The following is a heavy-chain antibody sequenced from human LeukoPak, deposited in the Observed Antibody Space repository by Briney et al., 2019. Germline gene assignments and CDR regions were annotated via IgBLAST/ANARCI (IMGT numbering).Heavy chain of an antibody. CDR2: MNPNSGNT. V-gene: IGHV1-8*01. J-gene: IGHJ5*02. Sequence: ASVKVSCKASGYSFTSYDSNWVRQATGQGLEWMGWMNPNSGNTGYPQKIQGRVTMTRNTSISKAYMELSSLRSEDTCVYYCARGIRLDYDFWSGTWGWFDPWGQGTLVTVSS. CDR3: ARGIRLDYDFWSGTWGWFDP. CDR1: GYSFTSYD. D-gene: IGHD3-3*01.